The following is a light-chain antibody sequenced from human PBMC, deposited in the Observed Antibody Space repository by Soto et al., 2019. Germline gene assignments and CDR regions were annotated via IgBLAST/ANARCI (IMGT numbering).Light chain of an antibody. CDR2: EGS. CDR3: CSYAGGSTYV. J-gene: IGLJ1*01. CDR1: SSDVGSYNL. V-gene: IGLV2-23*01. Sequence: ALTQPASVSGSPGQSITISCTGTSSDVGSYNLVSWYQHHPGKAPKLMIYEGSKRPSGVSNRFSGSKSGNTASLTISGLQAEDEADYYCCSYAGGSTYVFGSGTKVTVL.